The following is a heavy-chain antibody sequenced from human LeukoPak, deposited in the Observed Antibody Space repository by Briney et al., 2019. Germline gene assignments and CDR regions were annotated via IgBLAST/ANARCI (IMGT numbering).Heavy chain of an antibody. CDR2: INSDGSTT. CDR3: ASGPTGFA. CDR1: GFTFSRYW. D-gene: IGHD1-14*01. J-gene: IGHJ5*02. Sequence: GGSLRLSCGASGFTFSRYWMHWVRQAPGKGVVGVSRINSDGSTTIYADSVKGRFTPSRDNAKNTLYLQMNSLRAEDTAVYFCASGPTGFAWGQGTLVTVSS. V-gene: IGHV3-74*01.